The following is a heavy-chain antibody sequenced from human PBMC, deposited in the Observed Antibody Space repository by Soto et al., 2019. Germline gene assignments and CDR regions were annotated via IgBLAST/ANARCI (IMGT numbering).Heavy chain of an antibody. V-gene: IGHV4-4*02. CDR2: AHHSGRT. Sequence: QVQLQESGPGLVKPSGTLSLTCTVSGGSMSSSNWWNWVRQSPGKGLEWIGEAHHSGRTNYNPSLKSRVTISVDKSTNHFSLKLSSVPAADTAVYYCARSEATGLDYWGQGTLVTVSS. CDR1: GGSMSSSNW. J-gene: IGHJ4*02. D-gene: IGHD1-26*01. CDR3: ARSEATGLDY.